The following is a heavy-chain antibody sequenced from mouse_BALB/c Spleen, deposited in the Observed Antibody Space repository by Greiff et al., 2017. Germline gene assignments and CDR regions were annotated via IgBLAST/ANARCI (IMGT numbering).Heavy chain of an antibody. Sequence: QVQLQQSGPDLVAPSQSLSITCTVSGFSLTSYGVHWVRQPPGKGLEWLVVIWSDGSTTYNSALKSRLSISKDNSKSQVFLKMNSLQTDDTAMHCCARQRGGSSYAMDYWGQGTSVTVSS. CDR3: ARQRGGSSYAMDY. J-gene: IGHJ4*01. D-gene: IGHD1-1*01. V-gene: IGHV2-6-2*01. CDR2: IWSDGST. CDR1: GFSLTSYG.